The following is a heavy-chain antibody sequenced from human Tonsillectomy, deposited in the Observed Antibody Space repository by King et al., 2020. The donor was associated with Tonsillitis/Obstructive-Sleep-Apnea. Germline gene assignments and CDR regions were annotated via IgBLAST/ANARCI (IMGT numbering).Heavy chain of an antibody. CDR2: INPDGGEK. V-gene: IGHV3-7*04. CDR3: ARDYYSSRR. CDR1: GFTFSSYW. J-gene: IGHJ1*01. Sequence: VQRVESGGGLVQPGGSLRLPCTASGFTFSSYWMSWVRQSPGKGLEWVANINPDGGEKYYVDSVKGRFTISRDNARNSLYLQVNSLRAEDTAVYYCARDYYSSRRGGQGTLVTVSS. D-gene: IGHD6-13*01.